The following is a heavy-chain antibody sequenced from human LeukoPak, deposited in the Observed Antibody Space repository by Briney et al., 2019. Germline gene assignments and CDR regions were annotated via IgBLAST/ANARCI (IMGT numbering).Heavy chain of an antibody. Sequence: GGPLRLSCAASGFTFSSYGMHWVRQAPGKGLEWVAVIWYDGSNKYYADSVKGRFTISRDNSKNTLYLQMNSLRAEDTAVYYCARGVRYFDSLPLDYWGQGTLVTVSS. CDR1: GFTFSSYG. CDR3: ARGVRYFDSLPLDY. D-gene: IGHD3-9*01. V-gene: IGHV3-33*01. J-gene: IGHJ4*02. CDR2: IWYDGSNK.